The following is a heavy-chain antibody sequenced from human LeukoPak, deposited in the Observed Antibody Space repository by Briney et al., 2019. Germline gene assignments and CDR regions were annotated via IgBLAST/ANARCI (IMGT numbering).Heavy chain of an antibody. CDR2: ISNDGSNK. Sequence: LSLTCTVSGGSISSYYWSWVRQAPGKGLEWVAFISNDGSNKYYADSVKGRFTISRDNFKYTLFLQMSSLRAEDTAVYYCARLLRDQQPYSSSWETPRGYWGQGTLVTVSS. D-gene: IGHD6-13*01. CDR3: ARLLRDQQPYSSSWETPRGY. V-gene: IGHV3-30*03. CDR1: GGSISSYY. J-gene: IGHJ4*02.